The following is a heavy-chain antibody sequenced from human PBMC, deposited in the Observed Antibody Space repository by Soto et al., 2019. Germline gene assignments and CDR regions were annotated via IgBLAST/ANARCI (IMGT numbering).Heavy chain of an antibody. D-gene: IGHD2-21*02. Sequence: QVQVVQSGAEVKRPGASVKVSCKASGYTFTDYVITWVRQAPGQGLEWMGWIYPYNGNTNYAQRLQGRVTMTTDTSPSTAYMELRSLRSDDTAVYYCARGVVTVIPSYLDFWGQGTLVTVSS. CDR2: IYPYNGNT. V-gene: IGHV1-18*01. J-gene: IGHJ4*02. CDR3: ARGVVTVIPSYLDF. CDR1: GYTFTDYV.